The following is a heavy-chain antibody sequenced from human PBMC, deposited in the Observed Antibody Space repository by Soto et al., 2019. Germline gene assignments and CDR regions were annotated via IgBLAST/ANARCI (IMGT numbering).Heavy chain of an antibody. CDR1: GGSMNDYY. CDR3: ASGSLVSRYYGLDV. D-gene: IGHD2-15*01. V-gene: IGHV4-4*07. Sequence: SETLSLTCTVSGGSMNDYYWSWIRQPAGKGLEWIGRIFTSGNTNYNPSLRSRLTMSVDTSTNQVSLRLTSVTAADTAVYYCASGSLVSRYYGLDVWGQGNTVTVSS. CDR2: IFTSGNT. J-gene: IGHJ6*02.